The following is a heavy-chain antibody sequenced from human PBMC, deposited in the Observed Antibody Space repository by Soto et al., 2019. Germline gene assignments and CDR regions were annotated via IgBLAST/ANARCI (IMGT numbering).Heavy chain of an antibody. Sequence: QVQLVQSGAEVKKPGASVKVSCKASGYTFTSYAMHWVRQAPGQRLEWMGWINAGNGNTKYSQKFQGRVTITRDTPASTAYMELSSLRSEDTAVYYWARDHPSGSLSFDYWGQGALVNVSS. J-gene: IGHJ4*02. CDR3: ARDHPSGSLSFDY. V-gene: IGHV1-3*01. CDR1: GYTFTSYA. CDR2: INAGNGNT. D-gene: IGHD1-26*01.